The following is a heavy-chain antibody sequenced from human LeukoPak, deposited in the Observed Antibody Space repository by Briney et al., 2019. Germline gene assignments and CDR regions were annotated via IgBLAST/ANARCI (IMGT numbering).Heavy chain of an antibody. CDR3: ARSPFGGGTDY. CDR1: ARSIGSYY. Sequence: SETMSLTCTVSARSIGSYYGRWIRHPPGKGLEWIGYIYYSGSNTYNTSLKRRVTISVDTSKNQFSLKLSSVTAADTAVYYCARSPFGGGTDYWGQGTLVTVSS. V-gene: IGHV4-59*01. CDR2: IYYSGSN. J-gene: IGHJ4*02. D-gene: IGHD3-16*01.